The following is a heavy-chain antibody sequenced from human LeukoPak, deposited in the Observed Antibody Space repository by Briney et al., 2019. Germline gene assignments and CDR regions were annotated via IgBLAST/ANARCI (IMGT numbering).Heavy chain of an antibody. CDR2: ISWNSGSI. D-gene: IGHD3-22*01. Sequence: PGRSLRLSCAASGFTFDDYAMHWVRQAPGKGLEWVSGISWNSGSIGYADSVKGRFTISRDNAKNSLYLQMNSLRAEDTASYYCAKDEYYYDSSGYSRFGTFDYWGQGTLVTVSS. CDR3: AKDEYYYDSSGYSRFGTFDY. J-gene: IGHJ4*02. CDR1: GFTFDDYA. V-gene: IGHV3-9*01.